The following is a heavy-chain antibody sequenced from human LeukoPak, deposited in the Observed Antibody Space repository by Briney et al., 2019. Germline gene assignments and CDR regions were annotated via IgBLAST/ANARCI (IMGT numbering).Heavy chain of an antibody. V-gene: IGHV3-48*03. CDR2: NSDSGSAI. CDR3: ATKVAGTSHFSY. Sequence: RGGSLTLSCAASGFSISAFEMNWVRQARGKGGVGVSYNSDSGSAIQHADSVRGRFPISRESPKNSLYLKMHSLRVGDTAVYLCATKVAGTSHFSYWGQGTLVTVSS. CDR1: GFSISAFE. J-gene: IGHJ4*02. D-gene: IGHD6-19*01.